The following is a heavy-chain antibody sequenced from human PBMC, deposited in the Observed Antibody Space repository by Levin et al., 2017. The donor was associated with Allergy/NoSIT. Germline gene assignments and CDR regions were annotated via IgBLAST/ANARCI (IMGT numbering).Heavy chain of an antibody. D-gene: IGHD6-19*01. CDR1: GFSLSSSGVG. CDR2: IYWDDEK. CDR3: AHRTVAVAGGFDY. J-gene: IGHJ4*02. V-gene: IGHV2-5*02. Sequence: ESGPTLVKPTQTLTLTCTFSGFSLSSSGVGVGWIRQPPGQALEWLALIYWDDEKGFNPSLQNRVTIAKDPSKNRVVLTLANLDPVDTATYFCAHRTVAVAGGFDYWGQGTLVTVSS.